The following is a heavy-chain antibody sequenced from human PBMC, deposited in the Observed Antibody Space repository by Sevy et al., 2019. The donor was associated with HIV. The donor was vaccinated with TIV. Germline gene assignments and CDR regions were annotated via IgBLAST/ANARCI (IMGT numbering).Heavy chain of an antibody. CDR3: ARDKLRFDY. V-gene: IGHV3-23*01. CDR1: GFTFSSYA. CDR2: ISGSRGST. Sequence: GGSRRLSCAASGFTFSSYAMSWVRQAPGKGLEWVSAISGSRGSTYYADSVKGRFTISRDNSKNTLYLQMNSLRAEDTAVYYCARDKLRFDYWGQGTLVTVSS. D-gene: IGHD1-7*01. J-gene: IGHJ4*02.